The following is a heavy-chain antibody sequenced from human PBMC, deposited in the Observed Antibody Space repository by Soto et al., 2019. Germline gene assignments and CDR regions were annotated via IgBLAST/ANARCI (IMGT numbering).Heavy chain of an antibody. V-gene: IGHV1-69*12. D-gene: IGHD1-1*01. CDR3: ARVGKLDLPLVGYGMDV. CDR2: IIPIFGTA. J-gene: IGHJ6*02. CDR1: GGTFSSYA. Sequence: QVQLVQSGAEVKKPGSSVKVSCKASGGTFSSYAISWVRQAPGQGLEWMGGIIPIFGTANYAQKFQGRVTIPADESTSTAYMELSSLRSEDTAVYYCARVGKLDLPLVGYGMDVWGQGTTVTVSS.